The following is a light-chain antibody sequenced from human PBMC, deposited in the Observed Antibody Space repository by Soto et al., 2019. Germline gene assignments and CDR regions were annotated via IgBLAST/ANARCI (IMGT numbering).Light chain of an antibody. J-gene: IGKJ5*01. Sequence: DIQMTQSPSSLSASVGARVPITCRASQGIRNDLGWYQQKPGKAPKLLIYGASSLQSGVPSRFSGSGSGTDFTLTISSLQPEDFATYYCQQSYSTLITFGQGTRLEIK. V-gene: IGKV1-39*01. CDR2: GAS. CDR1: QGIRND. CDR3: QQSYSTLIT.